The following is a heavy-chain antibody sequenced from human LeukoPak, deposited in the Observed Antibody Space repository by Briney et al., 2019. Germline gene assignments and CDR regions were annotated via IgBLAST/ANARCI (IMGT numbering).Heavy chain of an antibody. D-gene: IGHD5-12*01. Sequence: GGSLRLSCAASGFIFSRYNMNWVRQAPGKRLEWVSSISGSSSYIYYADSVKGRFTISRDNAKNSLYLQMNTLRAEDTAVYYCAREAAVVAYDYWGQGTLVTVSS. J-gene: IGHJ4*02. CDR1: GFIFSRYN. V-gene: IGHV3-21*01. CDR3: AREAAVVAYDY. CDR2: ISGSSSYI.